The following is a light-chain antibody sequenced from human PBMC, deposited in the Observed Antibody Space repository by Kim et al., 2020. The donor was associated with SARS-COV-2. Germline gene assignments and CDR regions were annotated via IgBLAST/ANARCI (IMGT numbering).Light chain of an antibody. CDR1: QSVSSSY. J-gene: IGKJ2*01. Sequence: EIALTQSPGTLSLSPGERATLSCRASQSVSSSYLAWYQQKPGQAPRLLIYGASSRATGIPDRFSGSGSGTDFTLTTSRLEPEDFAVYYCQQYGSSPPMYTFGQGTKLEIK. V-gene: IGKV3-20*01. CDR3: QQYGSSPPMYT. CDR2: GAS.